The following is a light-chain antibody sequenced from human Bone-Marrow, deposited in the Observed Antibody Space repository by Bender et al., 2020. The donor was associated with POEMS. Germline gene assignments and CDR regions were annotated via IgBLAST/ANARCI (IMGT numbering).Light chain of an antibody. CDR2: EVT. CDR3: CSYAGSTTV. CDR1: SSDVGGSKF. V-gene: IGLV2-23*02. J-gene: IGLJ2*01. Sequence: QSALTQPASVSGSPGQSVTISCTGSSSDVGGSKFVSWHQQHPGKAPKLMIYEVTKRPSGVSSRFSGSKSGNTASLTISGLQAEDEADYYCCSYAGSTTVFGGGTELTVL.